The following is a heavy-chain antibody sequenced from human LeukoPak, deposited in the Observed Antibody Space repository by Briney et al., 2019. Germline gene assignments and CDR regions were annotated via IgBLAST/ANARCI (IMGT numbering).Heavy chain of an antibody. CDR3: AKSFLQGYLDY. J-gene: IGHJ4*02. Sequence: GGSLRLSCAASGFTVSRNYMTWVRQAPGKGLEWVSVIYSGGSTYYADSVKGRFTISRDNSKNTLYLQMNSLRAEDTAVYYCAKSFLQGYLDYWGQGTLVTVSS. V-gene: IGHV3-53*01. D-gene: IGHD3-16*02. CDR2: IYSGGST. CDR1: GFTVSRNY.